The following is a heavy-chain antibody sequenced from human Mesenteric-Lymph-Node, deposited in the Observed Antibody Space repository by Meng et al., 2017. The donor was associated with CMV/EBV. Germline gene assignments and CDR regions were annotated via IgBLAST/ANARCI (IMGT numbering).Heavy chain of an antibody. V-gene: IGHV3-30*04. CDR3: ARDEPTMIVAIIPCFDY. D-gene: IGHD3-22*01. Sequence: FTLMNYAMHWVRQAPGKGLEWVAVVSYDGTNKYYADSVKGRFSISRDNSKNTLYLQMNSLRAEDTAVYYCARDEPTMIVAIIPCFDYWGQGTLVTVSS. CDR1: FTLMNYA. J-gene: IGHJ4*02. CDR2: VSYDGTNK.